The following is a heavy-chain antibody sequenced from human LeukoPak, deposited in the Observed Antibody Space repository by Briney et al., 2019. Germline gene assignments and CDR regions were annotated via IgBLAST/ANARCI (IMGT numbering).Heavy chain of an antibody. CDR2: ISGSGGLT. CDR3: ARRGESTSYGDYKFDY. V-gene: IGHV3-23*01. Sequence: SGGSLRLSCAASGFTFSNYAMSWVRQAPGRGLEWVSAISGSGGLTYYADSVKGQFTISRDNFKNTLFLQMNSLRAEDTAVYYCARRGESTSYGDYKFDYWGQGTLVTVSS. D-gene: IGHD4-17*01. CDR1: GFTFSNYA. J-gene: IGHJ4*02.